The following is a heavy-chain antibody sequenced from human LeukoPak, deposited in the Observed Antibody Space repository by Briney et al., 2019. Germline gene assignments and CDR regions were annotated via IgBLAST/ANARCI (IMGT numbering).Heavy chain of an antibody. CDR1: GDSVSSNSAA. Sequence: SQTLSLTRAISGDSVSSNSAAWNWIRQSPSRVLEWLGRTYYRSKWYNDYAVSVKSRITINPDTSKNQFSLQLDSVTPEDTAVYYCARAGFLTGQPLLNYYYYGMDVWGQGTTVTVSS. J-gene: IGHJ6*02. V-gene: IGHV6-1*01. CDR3: ARAGFLTGQPLLNYYYYGMDV. CDR2: TYYRSKWYN. D-gene: IGHD2-21*02.